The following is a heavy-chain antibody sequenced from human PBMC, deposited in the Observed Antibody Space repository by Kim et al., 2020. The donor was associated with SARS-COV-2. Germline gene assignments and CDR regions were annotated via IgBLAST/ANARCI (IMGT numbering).Heavy chain of an antibody. CDR3: AKIGRVVAAAEFDY. D-gene: IGHD2-15*01. Sequence: ADSVKGRFTIFRDNAKNTLYLQMNSLRAEDTAVYYCAKIGRVVAAAEFDYWGQGALVTVSS. V-gene: IGHV3-74*01. J-gene: IGHJ4*02.